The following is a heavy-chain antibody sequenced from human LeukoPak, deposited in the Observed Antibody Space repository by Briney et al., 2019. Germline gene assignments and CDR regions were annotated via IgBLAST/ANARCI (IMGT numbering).Heavy chain of an antibody. CDR1: GGSFSGYY. CDR2: INHSGST. D-gene: IGHD3-22*01. V-gene: IGHV4-34*01. CDR3: ARIYYDSSGYYSGAFDI. Sequence: SETLSLTCAVYGGSFSGYYWSWIRQPPGKGLEWIGEINHSGSTNYNPSLKSRVTISVDTSKNQFSLKLSSVTAADTAAYYCARIYYDSSGYYSGAFDIWGQGTTVTVSS. J-gene: IGHJ3*02.